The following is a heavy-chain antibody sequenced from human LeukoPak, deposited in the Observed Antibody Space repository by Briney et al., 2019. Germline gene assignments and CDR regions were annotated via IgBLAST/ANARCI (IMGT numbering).Heavy chain of an antibody. CDR3: ARGIAAAVPFGY. D-gene: IGHD6-13*01. CDR1: GGSFSGYY. J-gene: IGHJ4*02. CDR2: INHSGST. Sequence: SETLSLTCAVYGGSFSGYYWSWIRQPPGKGLEWIGEINHSGSTNYNPSLKSRVTISVDTSKNQFSLKLSSVTAADTAVYYCARGIAAAVPFGYWGQGTLVTVSS. V-gene: IGHV4-34*01.